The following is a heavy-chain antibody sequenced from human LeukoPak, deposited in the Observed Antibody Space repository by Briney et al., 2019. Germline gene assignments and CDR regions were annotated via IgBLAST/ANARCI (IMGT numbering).Heavy chain of an antibody. CDR2: INHNGST. D-gene: IGHD6-6*01. V-gene: IGHV4-34*01. J-gene: IGHJ6*02. CDR3: ARARIAARSGRNYYYYGMDV. Sequence: SETLSLTCAVSGGSFSGYYWSWIRKPPGKGLEWMGEINHNGSTNYNPSLKSRVTISVDTSKNQFSLTLSSVTAADTAVYYCARARIAARSGRNYYYYGMDVWGQGTTVTVSS. CDR1: GGSFSGYY.